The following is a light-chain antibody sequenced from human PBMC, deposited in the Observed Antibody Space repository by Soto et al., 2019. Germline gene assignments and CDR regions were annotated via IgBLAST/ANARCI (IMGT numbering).Light chain of an antibody. CDR1: QSISNH. CDR2: AAS. J-gene: IGKJ1*01. CDR3: PQSYSSPPP. V-gene: IGKV1-39*01. Sequence: IQMTQSPSSLSASVEDRVIITCRASQSISNHLNWYQQKPGKAPKLLIFAASSLQSGVPSRFSGSRSGPDFTLTISSLQPEDFAPYYCPQSYSSPPPFGQGTKVDI.